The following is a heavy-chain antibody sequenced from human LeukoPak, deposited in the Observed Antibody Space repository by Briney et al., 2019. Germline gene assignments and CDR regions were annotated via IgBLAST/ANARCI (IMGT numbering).Heavy chain of an antibody. CDR2: MNPKSGNT. CDR3: ARAGSSWNDAANNWFDP. CDR1: GYTFTSNN. Sequence: ASVKVSCKASGYTFTSNNINWVRQAPGQGLEWMGWMNPKSGNTDYAQKFQGRLTMTRDTSTNTAYMELSGLRSDDTAVYYCARAGSSWNDAANNWFDPWGQGTLVTVSS. J-gene: IGHJ5*02. V-gene: IGHV1-8*02. D-gene: IGHD6-13*01.